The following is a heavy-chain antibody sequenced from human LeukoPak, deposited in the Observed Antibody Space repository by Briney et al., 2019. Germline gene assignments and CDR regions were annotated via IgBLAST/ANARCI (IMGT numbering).Heavy chain of an antibody. CDR2: ISYDGSNK. CDR3: AKELSTVRYYYYGMDV. Sequence: GGSLRLSCAASGFTFSTYGMHWVRQAPGKGLEWVAIISYDGSNKYYADSVKGRFTISRDNSKNTLYLQMNSLRAEDTAVYYCAKELSTVRYYYYGMDVWGQGTTVTVPS. V-gene: IGHV3-30*18. J-gene: IGHJ6*02. D-gene: IGHD4-17*01. CDR1: GFTFSTYG.